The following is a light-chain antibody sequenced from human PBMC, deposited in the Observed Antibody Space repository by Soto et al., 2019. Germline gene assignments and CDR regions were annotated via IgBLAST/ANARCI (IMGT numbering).Light chain of an antibody. CDR3: CSFGGSGYV. V-gene: IGLV2-23*02. CDR1: TSDVGI. J-gene: IGLJ1*01. Sequence: QSALTQPASVSGSPGQSITISCSGTTSDVGIVSWYLHHPGKAPKLMIHEVTKRPSGVSDRFSGSKSGNSASLTISGLQAEDEADYFCCSFGGSGYVFGTGTKLTVL. CDR2: EVT.